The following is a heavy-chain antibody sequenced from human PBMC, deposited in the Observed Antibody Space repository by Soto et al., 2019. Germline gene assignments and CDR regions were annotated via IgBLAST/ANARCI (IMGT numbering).Heavy chain of an antibody. CDR1: GFTFSSYA. J-gene: IGHJ6*02. D-gene: IGHD6-19*01. CDR2: ISGSGGST. Sequence: GGSLRLSCAAAGFTFSSYAMSWVRQAPGKGLEWVSAISGSGGSTYYADSVKGRFTISRDNSKNTLYLQMNSLRAEDTAVYYCPKGKSSSGWYRGGMDIWGQGATVTVSS. CDR3: PKGKSSSGWYRGGMDI. V-gene: IGHV3-23*01.